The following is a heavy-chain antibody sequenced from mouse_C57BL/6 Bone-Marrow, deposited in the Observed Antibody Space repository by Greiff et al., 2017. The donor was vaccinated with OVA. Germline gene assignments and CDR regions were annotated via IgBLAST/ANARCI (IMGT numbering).Heavy chain of an antibody. CDR1: GFTFSDYG. CDR2: ISNLAYSI. J-gene: IGHJ4*01. CDR3: ARHEKKMDYGHYYAMDY. D-gene: IGHD1-1*01. V-gene: IGHV5-15*01. Sequence: EVKLVESGGGLVQPGGSLKLSCAASGFTFSDYGMAWVRQAPRKGPEWVAFISNLAYSIYYADTVTGRFTISRENAKNTLYLEMSSLRSEDTAMYYCARHEKKMDYGHYYAMDYWGQGTSVTVSS.